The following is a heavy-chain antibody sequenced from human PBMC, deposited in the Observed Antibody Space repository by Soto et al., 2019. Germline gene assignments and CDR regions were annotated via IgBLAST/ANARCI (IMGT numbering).Heavy chain of an antibody. D-gene: IGHD6-13*01. Sequence: PGGSLRLSCAASGFTFSSYAMHWVRQAPGKGLEWVAVISYDGSNKYYADSVKGRFTISRDNSKNTLYLQMNSLRAEDTAVYYCARARGAAAGPEVYWGQGTLVTVSS. CDR3: ARARGAAAGPEVY. J-gene: IGHJ4*02. CDR1: GFTFSSYA. CDR2: ISYDGSNK. V-gene: IGHV3-30-3*01.